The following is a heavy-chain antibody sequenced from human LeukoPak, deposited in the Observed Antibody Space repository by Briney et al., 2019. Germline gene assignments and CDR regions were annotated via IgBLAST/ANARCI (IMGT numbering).Heavy chain of an antibody. D-gene: IGHD4-17*01. V-gene: IGHV3-21*01. CDR3: ARSDGDLYFDY. CDR2: ISSSSSYI. Sequence: SGGSLRPSCAASGFTFSSYSMNWVRQAPGKGLEWVSSISSSSSYIYYADSAKGRFTISRDNAKNSLYLQMNSLRAEDTAVYYCARSDGDLYFDYWGQGTLVTVSS. CDR1: GFTFSSYS. J-gene: IGHJ4*02.